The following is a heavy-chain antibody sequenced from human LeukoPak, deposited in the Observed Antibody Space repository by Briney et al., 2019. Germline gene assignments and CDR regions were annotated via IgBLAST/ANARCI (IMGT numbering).Heavy chain of an antibody. J-gene: IGHJ4*02. Sequence: GGSLRLSCAASGFTFSSYAMSWVRQAPGKGLEWVSGISGSGGSTYYADSVKGRFTISRDNSKNTLYLQMNSLRAEDSAVYYCATSYSNAWYDYWGQGTLVTVSS. CDR3: ATSYSNAWYDY. D-gene: IGHD6-19*01. V-gene: IGHV3-23*01. CDR2: ISGSGGST. CDR1: GFTFSSYA.